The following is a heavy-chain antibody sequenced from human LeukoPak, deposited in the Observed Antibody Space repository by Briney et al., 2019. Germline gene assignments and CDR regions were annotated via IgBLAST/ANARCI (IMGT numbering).Heavy chain of an antibody. CDR1: GFTFSSYA. V-gene: IGHV3-23*01. Sequence: GGSLRLFCAASGFTFSSYAMSWVRQAPGKGLEWVSAISGSGGSTYYADSVKGRFTISRDNSKNTLYLQMNSLRAEDTAVYYRARGYSSSSWSLFDYWGQGTLVTVSS. CDR2: ISGSGGST. D-gene: IGHD6-6*01. CDR3: ARGYSSSSWSLFDY. J-gene: IGHJ4*02.